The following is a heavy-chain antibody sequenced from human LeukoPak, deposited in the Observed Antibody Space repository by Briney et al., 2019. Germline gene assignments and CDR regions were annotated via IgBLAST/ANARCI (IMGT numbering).Heavy chain of an antibody. V-gene: IGHV4-59*01. Sequence: SETLSLTCTVSGGSISSYYWSWIRQPPGKGLEWIGYVSYSGSTNYNPSLKSRVTISVGTSTNQFSPKLSSVTAADTAVYYCARNVGGLRGFEYWGQGTLVTVSS. CDR1: GGSISSYY. CDR3: ARNVGGLRGFEY. CDR2: VSYSGST. J-gene: IGHJ4*02. D-gene: IGHD3-10*01.